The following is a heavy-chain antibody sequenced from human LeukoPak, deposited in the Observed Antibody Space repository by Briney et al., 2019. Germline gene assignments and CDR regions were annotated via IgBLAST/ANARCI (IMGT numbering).Heavy chain of an antibody. CDR1: GFTFRNYW. CDR3: PGGFGHNWSPFEN. D-gene: IGHD1-1*01. CDR2: INGDGSDI. V-gene: IGHV3-74*01. Sequence: TGGSLRLSCAASGFTFRNYWMHWVRQAPGKGLVWVSRINGDGSDISYADFVKGRFTISRDNAKNTLSLQMDSLTDDDTALYYCPGGFGHNWSPFENWGQGTLVAVSS. J-gene: IGHJ4*02.